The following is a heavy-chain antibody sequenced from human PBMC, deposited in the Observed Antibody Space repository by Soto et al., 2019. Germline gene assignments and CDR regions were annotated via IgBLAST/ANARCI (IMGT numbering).Heavy chain of an antibody. CDR3: VSWVSAQFDY. D-gene: IGHD3-16*01. Sequence: SLRLSCAASRYTFKSHGLSWVRQAPGKGLEWVSTIDSSGVNTHYADSVKGRFTISRDNSRNTLHLQMHDLRADDTALYYCVSWVSAQFDYWGQGTVVTVSS. CDR2: IDSSGVNT. CDR1: RYTFKSHG. V-gene: IGHV3-23*01. J-gene: IGHJ4*02.